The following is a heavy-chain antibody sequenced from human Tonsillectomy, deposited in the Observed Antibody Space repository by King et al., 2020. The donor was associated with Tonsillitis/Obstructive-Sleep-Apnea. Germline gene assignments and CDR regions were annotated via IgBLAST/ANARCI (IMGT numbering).Heavy chain of an antibody. CDR1: GYTFTTYG. J-gene: IGHJ4*02. V-gene: IGHV1-18*01. CDR3: ARDSMSHYYDSSGYYTFDY. D-gene: IGHD3-22*01. CDR2: ISAYNGNT. Sequence: QLVQSGAEVKKPGASVKVSCKASGYTFTTYGINWVRQAPGQGLEWMGWISAYNGNTNYAQNLRGRVTMTTDTSTTTAYMKVRSLISDDTAVYYCARDSMSHYYDSSGYYTFDYWGQGTLVTVSS.